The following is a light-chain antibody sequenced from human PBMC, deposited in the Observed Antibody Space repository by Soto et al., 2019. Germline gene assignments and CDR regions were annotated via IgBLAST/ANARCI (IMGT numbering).Light chain of an antibody. CDR2: AAS. CDR1: QGISSY. V-gene: IGKV1-6*01. CDR3: LQDYSYPWT. J-gene: IGKJ1*01. Sequence: IQLTQSPSFLSASVGDRVTITCRASQGISSYLGWYQQKPGKAPKLLIYAASSLQSGVPSRFSGSASGTDFTLTISSLQPEDFATYYCLQDYSYPWTFGQGTKV.